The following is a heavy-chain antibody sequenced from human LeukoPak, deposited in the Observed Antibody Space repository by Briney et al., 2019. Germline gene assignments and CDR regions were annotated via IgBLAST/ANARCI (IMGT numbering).Heavy chain of an antibody. V-gene: IGHV3-15*01. CDR1: GLTFSNAW. Sequence: GGSLRLSCAASGLTFSNAWMSWVRQAPGKGLEWVGRIKSKSDGGTAGYGAPVKGRFTILRDDSKNTLYLQMNSLKTEDTAVYYCATRAGSFSSNFWGQGTLVTVSS. D-gene: IGHD2-15*01. CDR2: IKSKSDGGTA. J-gene: IGHJ4*02. CDR3: ATRAGSFSSNF.